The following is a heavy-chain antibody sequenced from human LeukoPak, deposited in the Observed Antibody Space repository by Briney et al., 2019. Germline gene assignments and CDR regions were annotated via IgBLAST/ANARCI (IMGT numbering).Heavy chain of an antibody. D-gene: IGHD3-3*01. V-gene: IGHV1-69*05. CDR3: ARHGGITIFGEAQPGGAFDI. CDR1: GFTFSSYA. Sequence: GGSLRLSCAASGFTFSSYAMHWVRQAPGQGLEWIGGTITIFGTANYAQKFQGRVTITTDESTTTAYMELSTLRSEDTAVYYCARHGGITIFGEAQPGGAFDIWGQGTVVTVSS. J-gene: IGHJ3*02. CDR2: TITIFGTA.